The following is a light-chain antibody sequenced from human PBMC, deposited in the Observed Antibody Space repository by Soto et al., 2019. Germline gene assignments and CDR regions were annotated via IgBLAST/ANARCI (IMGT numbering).Light chain of an antibody. CDR3: QQYGTSPIT. CDR1: QSLSSSS. Sequence: EIVLTHSPGTLSLSPGERATLSYSPGQSLSSSSLAWYQQNLGQAPRLLICGAGSRATGIPDRLTGGGSGTDFTLTISGLEPEDSAVYYCQQYGTSPITFGQGTRLEIK. CDR2: GAG. V-gene: IGKV3-20*01. J-gene: IGKJ5*01.